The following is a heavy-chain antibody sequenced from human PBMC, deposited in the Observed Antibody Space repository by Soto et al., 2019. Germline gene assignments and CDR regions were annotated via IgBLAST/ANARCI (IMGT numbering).Heavy chain of an antibody. CDR2: ISSSSSTI. CDR1: GFTFSSYS. Sequence: GGSLSLSCAASGFTFSSYSMNWVRQAPGKGLERVSYISSSSSTIYYADSVKGRFTISRDNAKNSLYLQMNSLRDEDTAVYYCARESRMVYAPYYYYGMDVWGQGTTVTVSS. D-gene: IGHD2-8*01. J-gene: IGHJ6*02. CDR3: ARESRMVYAPYYYYGMDV. V-gene: IGHV3-48*02.